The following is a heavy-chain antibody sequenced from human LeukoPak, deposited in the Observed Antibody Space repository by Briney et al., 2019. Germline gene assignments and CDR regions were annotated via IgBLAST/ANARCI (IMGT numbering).Heavy chain of an antibody. V-gene: IGHV3-66*01. CDR3: ARDSRRFLEWLLYGNWFDP. D-gene: IGHD3-3*01. J-gene: IGHJ5*02. Sequence: GGSLRLSCAASGFTVSSNYMSWVRQAPGKGLEWVSLIYSDGSTYYADSVRGRFTISRDNSKNTLYLQMNSLRAEDTAVYFCARDSRRFLEWLLYGNWFDPWGQGTLVTVSS. CDR1: GFTVSSNY. CDR2: IYSDGST.